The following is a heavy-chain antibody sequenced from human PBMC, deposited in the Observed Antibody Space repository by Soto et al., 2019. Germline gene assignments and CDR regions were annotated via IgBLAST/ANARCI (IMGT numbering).Heavy chain of an antibody. V-gene: IGHV4-59*01. CDR1: GGSISSYY. Sequence: SETLSLTCTVSGGSISSYYWSWIRQPPGKGLEWIGYIYYSGSTNYNPSLKSRVTISVDTSKNQFSLKLSSVTAADTAVYYCARVRRDGYINYFDYWGQGTPVPASS. CDR2: IYYSGST. J-gene: IGHJ4*02. D-gene: IGHD5-12*01. CDR3: ARVRRDGYINYFDY.